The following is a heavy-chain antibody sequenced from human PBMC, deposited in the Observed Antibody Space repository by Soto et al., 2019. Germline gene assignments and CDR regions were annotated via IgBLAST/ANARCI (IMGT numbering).Heavy chain of an antibody. V-gene: IGHV1-69*13. CDR3: ARSKVATTSPFFRYYYGMDV. J-gene: IGHJ6*02. Sequence: SLKVSCKASGGTFSSYAISWVRQAPGQGLEWMGGIIPIFGTANYAQKFQGRVTITADESTSTAYMELSSLRSEDTAVYYCARSKVATTSPFFRYYYGMDVWGQGTTVTVSS. CDR1: GGTFSSYA. CDR2: IIPIFGTA. D-gene: IGHD5-12*01.